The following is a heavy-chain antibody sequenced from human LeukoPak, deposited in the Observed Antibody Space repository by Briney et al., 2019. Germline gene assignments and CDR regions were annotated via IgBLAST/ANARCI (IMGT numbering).Heavy chain of an antibody. CDR3: ARGPLGWSDY. D-gene: IGHD1-26*01. CDR2: ISSGGTSI. V-gene: IGHV3-48*02. CDR1: GFTFSTYA. J-gene: IGHJ4*02. Sequence: PGGSLRLSCAASGFTFSTYAMNCVRQAPGKGLQWVSYISSGGTSIYYADSVKGRFTISRDNAKNSLYLQMTSLRDEDTAVYYCARGPLGWSDYWGQRTLVTVSS.